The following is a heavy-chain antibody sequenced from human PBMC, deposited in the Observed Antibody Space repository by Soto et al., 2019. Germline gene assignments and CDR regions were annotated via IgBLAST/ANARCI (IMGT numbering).Heavy chain of an antibody. CDR1: GFTFSSYA. CDR2: ISYDGSNK. J-gene: IGHJ4*02. CDR3: AGVPQGY. Sequence: PXVSLRHSCAASGFTFSSYAMHWVRQAPGKGLEWVAVISYDGSNKYYADSVKGRFTISRDNSKNTLYLQMNSLRAEDTAVYYCAGVPQGYWGQGTLVTVSS. V-gene: IGHV3-30-3*01.